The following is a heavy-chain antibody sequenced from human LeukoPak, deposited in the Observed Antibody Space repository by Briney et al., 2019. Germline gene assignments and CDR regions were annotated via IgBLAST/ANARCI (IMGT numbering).Heavy chain of an antibody. CDR3: ARGTGYSSSLEAVCGFDY. D-gene: IGHD6-13*01. J-gene: IGHJ4*02. CDR1: GGSFSGYY. Sequence: SETLSLTCAVYGGSFSGYYWSWIRQPPGKGLEWIGEINHSGSTNYNPSLKSRVTISVDTSKNQFSLKLSSVTAADTAVYYCARGTGYSSSLEAVCGFDYWGQGTLVTVSS. V-gene: IGHV4-34*01. CDR2: INHSGST.